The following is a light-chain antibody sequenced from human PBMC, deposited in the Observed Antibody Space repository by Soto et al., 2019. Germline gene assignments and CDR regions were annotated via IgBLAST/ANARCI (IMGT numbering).Light chain of an antibody. Sequence: EIVMTQSQATLSVSPGERATLSCRASQSVSSNLAWYQQKPGQAPRLLIYGASTRATGIPARFSGSGSGTEFTLTISSLQSEDFAVYYCQQYNNWPLGFGQGTRLEIK. CDR3: QQYNNWPLG. CDR1: QSVSSN. V-gene: IGKV3D-15*01. CDR2: GAS. J-gene: IGKJ5*01.